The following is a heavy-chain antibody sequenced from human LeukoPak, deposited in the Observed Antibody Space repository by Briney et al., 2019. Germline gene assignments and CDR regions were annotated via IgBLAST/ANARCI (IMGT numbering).Heavy chain of an antibody. J-gene: IGHJ6*03. D-gene: IGHD4-17*01. V-gene: IGHV4-4*09. CDR2: IYTSGST. CDR1: GGSISSYY. CDR3: ARVRYYYYMDV. Sequence: SETLSLTCTVSGGSISSYYWSWIRQPPGKALEWIGYIYTSGSTNYNPSLKSRVTISVDTSKNQFSLKLSSVTAADTAVYYCARVRYYYYMDVWGKGTTVTVSS.